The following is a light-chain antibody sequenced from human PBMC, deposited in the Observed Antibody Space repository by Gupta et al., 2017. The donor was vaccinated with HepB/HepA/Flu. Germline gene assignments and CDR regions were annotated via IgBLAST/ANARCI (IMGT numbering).Light chain of an antibody. V-gene: IGLV1-40*01. CDR2: GNS. J-gene: IGLJ2*01. CDR1: SSNIGAGYD. Sequence: QSVLTQPPSVSGAPGQRVTISCTGSSSNIGAGYDVHWYQQLPGTENKRRIEGNSNRPSGVPDRFAGSKSGTYASRAITGLQAEDEAEDDCQYSASSLSGWVFGGGTKLTVL. CDR3: QYSASSLSGWV.